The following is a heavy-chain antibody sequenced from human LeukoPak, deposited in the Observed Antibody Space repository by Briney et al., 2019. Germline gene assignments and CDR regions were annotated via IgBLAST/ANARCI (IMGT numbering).Heavy chain of an antibody. CDR3: ARDQRTTINY. V-gene: IGHV3-30-3*01. J-gene: IGHJ4*02. CDR2: ISYDGSNK. CDR1: GFTFSSYA. D-gene: IGHD3-9*01. Sequence: GGSLRLSCAASGFTFSSYAMHWVRQAPGKGLEWVAVISYDGSNKYYADSVKGRFTISRDNSKNTLYLQMNSLRAEDTAVYYCARDQRTTINYWGQGTLVTVSS.